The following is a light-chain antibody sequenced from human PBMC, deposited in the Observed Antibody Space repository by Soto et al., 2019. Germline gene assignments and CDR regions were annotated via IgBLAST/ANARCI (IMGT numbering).Light chain of an antibody. J-gene: IGKJ1*01. CDR2: AAA. Sequence: DIQMTQSPSSLSASVGDRVTITCRASQGIYKYLAWYQAKPGKVPKLLIYAAATLQSGVPSRFSGSGSGTDFTLTISSLQPEDVGTYYCQRYNNAPRAFGQGTKVDIK. CDR1: QGIYKY. V-gene: IGKV1-27*01. CDR3: QRYNNAPRA.